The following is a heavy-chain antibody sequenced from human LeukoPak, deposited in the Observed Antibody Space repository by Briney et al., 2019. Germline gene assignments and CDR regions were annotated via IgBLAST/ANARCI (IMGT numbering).Heavy chain of an antibody. D-gene: IGHD5-24*01. CDR3: AKAAMGYFDY. J-gene: IGHJ4*02. V-gene: IGHV3-30*18. Sequence: GGSLRLSCAASGFTFSSYGMHWVRQAPGKGLEWVAVISYDGSNKYYADSMKGRFTISRDNSENTLYLQMNSLRAEDTAVYYCAKAAMGYFDYWGQGTLVTVSS. CDR2: ISYDGSNK. CDR1: GFTFSSYG.